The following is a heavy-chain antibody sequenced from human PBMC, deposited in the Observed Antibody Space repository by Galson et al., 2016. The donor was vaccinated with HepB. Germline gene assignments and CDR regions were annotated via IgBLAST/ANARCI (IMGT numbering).Heavy chain of an antibody. J-gene: IGHJ4*02. CDR1: GFSLSTSGVG. CDR2: IYWNDDK. CDR3: SRRTLHAGHWTLDY. Sequence: PALVKPTQTLTLTCTFSGFSLSTSGVGVGWIRQPPGEALEWLALIYWNDDKRYSPSLKSSFSITKDTSKNQVVHTMTNMDPVDTATYYCSRRTLHAGHWTLDYWGQGTLVTVSS. V-gene: IGHV2-5*01. D-gene: IGHD1-1*01.